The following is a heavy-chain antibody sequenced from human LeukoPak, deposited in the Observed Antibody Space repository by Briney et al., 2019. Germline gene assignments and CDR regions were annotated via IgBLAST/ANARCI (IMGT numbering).Heavy chain of an antibody. CDR2: IYYSGST. D-gene: IGHD4-17*01. CDR3: ARGSLSTVPHSGSYYYYYMDV. V-gene: IGHV4-59*01. CDR1: GGSISSYY. J-gene: IGHJ6*03. Sequence: SETLSLTCTVSGGSISSYYWSWIRQPPGKGLEWIGYIYYSGSTNYNPSLKSRVTISVDTSKNQFSLKLSSVTAADTAVYYCARGSLSTVPHSGSYYYYYMDVWGKGTTVTVSS.